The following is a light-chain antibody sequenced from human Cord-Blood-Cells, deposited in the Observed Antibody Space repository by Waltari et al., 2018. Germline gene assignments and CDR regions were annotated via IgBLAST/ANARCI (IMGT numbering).Light chain of an antibody. V-gene: IGKV1-5*01. J-gene: IGKJ1*01. CDR3: QQYNSYSRT. CDR2: DAS. CDR1: QSISSW. Sequence: DIQMTQSPSTLSASVGDRVTITCRASQSISSWLAWYQQKPGKAPKLLIYDASSLESGVPSRFSGSGSGTEFTLTISSLQPDDFATYYCQQYNSYSRTFDQGP.